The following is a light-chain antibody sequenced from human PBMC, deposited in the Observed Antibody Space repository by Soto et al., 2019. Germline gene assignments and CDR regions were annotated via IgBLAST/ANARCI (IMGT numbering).Light chain of an antibody. V-gene: IGLV2-8*01. CDR1: SSDVGGYTY. Sequence: QSALTQPASVSGSPGQSITISCTGTSSDVGGYTYVSWYQRYPGKAPQLIIYEVTKRPSGVPDRFSGSKSGNTASLTVSGLQAEDEAGYYCGSHAGDSNLVFGGGTKLTVL. CDR3: GSHAGDSNLV. CDR2: EVT. J-gene: IGLJ3*02.